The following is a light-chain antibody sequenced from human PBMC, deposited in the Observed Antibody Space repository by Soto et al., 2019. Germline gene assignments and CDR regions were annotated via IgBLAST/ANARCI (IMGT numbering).Light chain of an antibody. CDR2: DAS. CDR3: QQYNNYSPYT. Sequence: DVQMTQSPSTLSASVGDRVTITCRASQRISNWLAWYQQKQGRAPKVLIYDASTLESGVPSRFSGSGSGTEFTLTIRNLQLDDFATYYCQQYNNYSPYTFGQGTKVDIK. CDR1: QRISNW. V-gene: IGKV1-5*01. J-gene: IGKJ2*01.